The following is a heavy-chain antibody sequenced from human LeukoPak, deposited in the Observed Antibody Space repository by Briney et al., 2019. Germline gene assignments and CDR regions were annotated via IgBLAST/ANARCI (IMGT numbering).Heavy chain of an antibody. CDR1: GFTFSSYS. D-gene: IGHD3-10*01. CDR3: ARGLWFGELLPYYFDY. Sequence: GGSLRLSCAASGFTFSSYSMNWVRQAPGKGLEWVSSISSSSSYIYYADSVKGRFTISRDNAKNSLYLQMNSLRAEDTAVYYCARGLWFGELLPYYFDYWGQGTLVTVSS. CDR2: ISSSSSYI. J-gene: IGHJ4*02. V-gene: IGHV3-21*01.